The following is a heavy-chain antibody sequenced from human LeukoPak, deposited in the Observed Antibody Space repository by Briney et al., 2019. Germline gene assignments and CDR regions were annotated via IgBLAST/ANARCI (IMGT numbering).Heavy chain of an antibody. CDR3: AKAFRGLREYYYYMDV. CDR1: GFTFSNYW. J-gene: IGHJ6*03. CDR2: ISGSAVTT. V-gene: IGHV3-23*01. Sequence: GGSLRLSCAASGFTFSNYWMSWVRQAPGKGLEWVSAISGSAVTTYYGDSVKGRFTISRDNSKNTLYLQMNSLRAEDAAVYYCAKAFRGLREYYYYMDVWGKGTTVTVSS. D-gene: IGHD3-16*01.